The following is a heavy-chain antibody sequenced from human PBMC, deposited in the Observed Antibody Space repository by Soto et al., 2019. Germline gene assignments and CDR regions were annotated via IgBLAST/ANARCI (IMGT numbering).Heavy chain of an antibody. Sequence: QVQLVQSGAEVKTPGASVKVSCKASGYTFASYDMNWVRQAPGQGLEWMGWMNTNSNNTGYAQKFQGRLTMTRDIALSIAHMELSSLRNEDTAVYYCARSDGYHFNWLDSWGQGTLVTVSA. CDR2: MNTNSNNT. D-gene: IGHD2-21*01. CDR1: GYTFASYD. V-gene: IGHV1-8*01. CDR3: ARSDGYHFNWLDS. J-gene: IGHJ5*01.